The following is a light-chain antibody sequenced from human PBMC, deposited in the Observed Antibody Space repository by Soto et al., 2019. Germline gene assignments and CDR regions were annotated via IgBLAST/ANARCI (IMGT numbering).Light chain of an antibody. CDR3: SSYTSSSPHVV. Sequence: QSALTQPDSVSGSPGQSITISCTGTSSDVGGYNYVSWYQQHSGKAPKLMIYEVSSRPSGVSNRFSCSKSGNTASLTISGLQAEDEADYYCSSYTSSSPHVVFGGGTNLTVL. V-gene: IGLV2-14*01. CDR2: EVS. J-gene: IGLJ2*01. CDR1: SSDVGGYNY.